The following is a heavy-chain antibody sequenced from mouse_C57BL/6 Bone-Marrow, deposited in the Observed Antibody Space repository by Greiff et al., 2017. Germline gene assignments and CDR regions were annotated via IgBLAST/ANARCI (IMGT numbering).Heavy chain of an antibody. CDR3: ASTVVARCAVDY. J-gene: IGHJ4*01. Sequence: EVTVVESGGGLVKPGGSLKLSCAASGFTFSSYAMSWVRHTPEKRLEWVATISDGGSYTYYPDNVKGRFTISRDKAKNNLYLQMSHLKSEDTAMYYCASTVVARCAVDYWGQGTSVTVSS. V-gene: IGHV5-4*03. CDR1: GFTFSSYA. D-gene: IGHD1-1*01. CDR2: ISDGGSYT.